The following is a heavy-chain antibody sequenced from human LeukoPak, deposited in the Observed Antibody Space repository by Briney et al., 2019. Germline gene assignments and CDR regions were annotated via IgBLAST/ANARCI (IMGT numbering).Heavy chain of an antibody. CDR2: ISTYNGNT. J-gene: IGHJ4*02. Sequence: EASVKVSCKASGYAFTSYGISWVRQAPGQGLEWMRWISTYNGNTNYAQKLQGRVTMTTDTSTSTAYMELRSLRSDDTAVYYCARAFAHVGGYFDYWGQGTLVTVSS. CDR3: ARAFAHVGGYFDY. D-gene: IGHD2-15*01. V-gene: IGHV1-18*01. CDR1: GYAFTSYG.